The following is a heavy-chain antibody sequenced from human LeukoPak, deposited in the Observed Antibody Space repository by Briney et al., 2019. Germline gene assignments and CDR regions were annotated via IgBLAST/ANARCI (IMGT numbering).Heavy chain of an antibody. Sequence: GGSLRLSCAASGFTFSSYSMNWVRQAPGKGLEWVSSISSSSSYIYYADSVRGRFTISRDNAKNSLYLQMNSLRAEDTAVYYCARDISGNFDYWGQGTLVTVSS. CDR2: ISSSSSYI. V-gene: IGHV3-21*01. J-gene: IGHJ4*02. D-gene: IGHD1-26*01. CDR3: ARDISGNFDY. CDR1: GFTFSSYS.